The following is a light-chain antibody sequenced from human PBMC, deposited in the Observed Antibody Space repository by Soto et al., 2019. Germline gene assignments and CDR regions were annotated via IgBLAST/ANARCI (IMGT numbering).Light chain of an antibody. Sequence: EIVLTQSPGTLSLSPGERATLSCRASQSVSSNNLAWYQQKPGQPPRLLIYDVSSRATDIPDRFSGSGSGTDFTLTISRLEPEDFAVYYCQQSGNSPLFTFGPGTKVDIK. CDR2: DVS. CDR1: QSVSSNN. J-gene: IGKJ3*01. CDR3: QQSGNSPLFT. V-gene: IGKV3-20*01.